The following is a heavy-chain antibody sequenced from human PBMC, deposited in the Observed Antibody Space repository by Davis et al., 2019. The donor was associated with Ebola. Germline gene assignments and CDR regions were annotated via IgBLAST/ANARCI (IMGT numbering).Heavy chain of an antibody. V-gene: IGHV6-1*01. D-gene: IGHD4-23*01. Sequence: PSETLSLTCAISGDSVSSNSAAWNWIRQSPSRGLEWLGRTYYRSKWYNDYAVSVKSRITINPDTSKNQFSLQLNSVTPEDTAVYYCARDCSARGDGGKFWDYYYMDVWGKGTTVTVSS. CDR1: GDSVSSNSAA. J-gene: IGHJ6*03. CDR3: ARDCSARGDGGKFWDYYYMDV. CDR2: TYYRSKWYN.